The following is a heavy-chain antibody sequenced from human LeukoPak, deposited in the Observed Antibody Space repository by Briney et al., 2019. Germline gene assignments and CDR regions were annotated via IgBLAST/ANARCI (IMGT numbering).Heavy chain of an antibody. V-gene: IGHV3-66*01. CDR2: IYSGGST. Sequence: AGSLTLSCAASGFTVSSNYMSWVRQAPGKELEWVSVIYSGGSTYYEDSVKGRFTISRDNSKNTLYLQMNSLRVEDTAAYYCAREPWELRRGDAFDIWGQGTMVTVSS. CDR1: GFTVSSNY. J-gene: IGHJ3*02. D-gene: IGHD1-26*01. CDR3: AREPWELRRGDAFDI.